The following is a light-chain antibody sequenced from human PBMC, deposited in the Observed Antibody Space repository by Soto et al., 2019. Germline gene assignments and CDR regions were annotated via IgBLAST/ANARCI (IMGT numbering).Light chain of an antibody. CDR3: QQRSNWPLFT. V-gene: IGKV3-11*01. Sequence: EIVLTQSPATLSLSPGERATLSCRASQSVSSYLAWYQQKPGQAPRLLIYDASNRATGIPARFSGSWSGTDFTLTISSLEPEDVAVYYCQQRSNWPLFTFGPGTKVDIK. CDR1: QSVSSY. J-gene: IGKJ3*01. CDR2: DAS.